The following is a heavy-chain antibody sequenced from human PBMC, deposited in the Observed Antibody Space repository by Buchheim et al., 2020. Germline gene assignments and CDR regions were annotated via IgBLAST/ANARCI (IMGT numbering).Heavy chain of an antibody. V-gene: IGHV3-48*03. Sequence: EVQLVESGGGLVQPGGSLRLSCAASGFTFSSYEMNWVRQAPGKGLEWVSYISSSGSTIYYADSVKGRFTISRDNAKNSLYLQMNSLRAEDTAAYYCARDLRITIFGVVITNYYYGMDVWGQGTT. D-gene: IGHD3-3*01. CDR2: ISSSGSTI. J-gene: IGHJ6*02. CDR1: GFTFSSYE. CDR3: ARDLRITIFGVVITNYYYGMDV.